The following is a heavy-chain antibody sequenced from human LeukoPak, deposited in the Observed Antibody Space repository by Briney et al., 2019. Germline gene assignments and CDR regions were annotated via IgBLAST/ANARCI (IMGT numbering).Heavy chain of an antibody. J-gene: IGHJ4*02. V-gene: IGHV1-46*01. D-gene: IGHD6-13*01. Sequence: GGSLRLSCAASGFTFSSYAMHWVRQAPGQGLEWMGIINPSGGSTSYAQKFQGRVTMTGDTSTSTVYMELSSLRSEDTAVYYCARDPSAAAGPGDYWGQGTLVTVSS. CDR2: INPSGGST. CDR1: GFTFSSYA. CDR3: ARDPSAAAGPGDY.